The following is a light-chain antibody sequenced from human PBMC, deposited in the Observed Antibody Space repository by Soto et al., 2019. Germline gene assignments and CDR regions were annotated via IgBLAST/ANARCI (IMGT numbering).Light chain of an antibody. Sequence: DIQMTQSPSTLSASVGDRVIITCRASQRLTNALVWYQQKPGKAPNLLIYKASSLARGVPLRFSGSGSGTEFTLTISSLQPEDFATYYCQQHISYPRTFGQGTEVEIK. CDR1: QRLTNA. V-gene: IGKV1-5*03. J-gene: IGKJ1*01. CDR3: QQHISYPRT. CDR2: KAS.